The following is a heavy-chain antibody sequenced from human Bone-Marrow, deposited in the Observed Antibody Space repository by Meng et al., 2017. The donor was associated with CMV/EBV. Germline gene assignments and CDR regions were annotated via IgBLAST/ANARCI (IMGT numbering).Heavy chain of an antibody. V-gene: IGHV1-69*02. CDR2: IIPILGIA. CDR1: GYTFTSYT. Sequence: SVKVSCKASGYTFTSYTISWVRQAPGQGLEWMGRIIPILGIANYAQKFQGRVTITADKSTSTAYMELSSLRSEDTAVYYCAATKDIVVVPAAIDYWGQGTLVTVSS. J-gene: IGHJ4*02. CDR3: AATKDIVVVPAAIDY. D-gene: IGHD2-2*01.